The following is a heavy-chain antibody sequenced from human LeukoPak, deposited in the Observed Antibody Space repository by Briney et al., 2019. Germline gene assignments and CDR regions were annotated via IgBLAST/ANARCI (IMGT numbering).Heavy chain of an antibody. CDR2: ISAYNGNT. J-gene: IGHJ6*03. CDR3: ARELQQLVRRYYYYMDV. D-gene: IGHD6-13*01. V-gene: IGHV1-18*01. Sequence: GASVKVSCKASGYTFTSYGISWVQQAPGQGLEWMGWISAYNGNTNYAQKLQGRVTMTTDTSTSTAYMELRSLRSDDTAVYYCARELQQLVRRYYYYMDVWGKGTTVTVSS. CDR1: GYTFTSYG.